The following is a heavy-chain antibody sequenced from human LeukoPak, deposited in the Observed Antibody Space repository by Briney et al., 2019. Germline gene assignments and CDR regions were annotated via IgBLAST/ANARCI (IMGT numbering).Heavy chain of an antibody. V-gene: IGHV3-48*02. CDR3: ATAPLNGYSSGWYSFDY. CDR2: INIISSEI. J-gene: IGHJ4*02. D-gene: IGHD6-19*01. CDR1: GFTFSSYS. Sequence: GGSLRLSCAASGFTFSSYSMNWVRQAPGKGLEWVSYINIISSEIYYGDSVKGRFTISTDNAKNSVYLQMNSLRDEDTAVYYCATAPLNGYSSGWYSFDYWGQGTLVTVSS.